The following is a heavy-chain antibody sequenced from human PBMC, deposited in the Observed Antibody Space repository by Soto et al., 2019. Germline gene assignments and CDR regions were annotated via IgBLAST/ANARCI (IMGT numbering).Heavy chain of an antibody. CDR1: GFSLSTSGVS. J-gene: IGHJ2*01. Sequence: QITLKESGPTLVKPTQTLTLTCTFSGFSLSTSGVSVGWIRQPPGKALEWLALIYWDDDKRYSQSLKSRLTITIDTSKDQTVLTMTNMDPVDTATYNFTHRRGRISTTSKRNYWYLDLWGRGTLVTVSS. D-gene: IGHD2-2*01. V-gene: IGHV2-5*02. CDR2: IYWDDDK. CDR3: THRRGRISTTSKRNYWYLDL.